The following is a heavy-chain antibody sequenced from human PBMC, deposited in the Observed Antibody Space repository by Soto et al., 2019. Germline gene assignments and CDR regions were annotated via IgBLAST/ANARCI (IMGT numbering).Heavy chain of an antibody. J-gene: IGHJ5*02. V-gene: IGHV4-59*01. CDR3: ARENLRWFDP. CDR1: GGSISSYY. Sequence: SETLSLTCTVSGGSISSYYWSWIRQPPGKGLEWIGYIYYSGTTSCNPSLKSRVTISIDTSKNQLSLKLTSVTAADTAVYYCARENLRWFDPWGQGTLVTVSS. CDR2: IYYSGTT.